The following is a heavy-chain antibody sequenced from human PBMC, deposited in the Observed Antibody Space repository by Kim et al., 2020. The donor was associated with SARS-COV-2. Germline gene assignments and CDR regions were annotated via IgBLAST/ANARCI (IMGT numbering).Heavy chain of an antibody. CDR3: AKDAVTYYYYYYYMDV. CDR2: ISWNSGSI. CDR1: GFTFGDNA. Sequence: GGSLRLSCAASGFTFGDNAMHWVRQAPGKGLEWVSGISWNSGSIGYADSVKGRFTISRDNAKNSLYLQMNSLRAEDTALYYCAKDAVTYYYYYYYMDVWGKGTTVTVSS. V-gene: IGHV3-9*01. J-gene: IGHJ6*03.